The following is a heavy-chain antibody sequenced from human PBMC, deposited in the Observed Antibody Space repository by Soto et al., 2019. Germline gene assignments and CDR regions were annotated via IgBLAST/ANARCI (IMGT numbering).Heavy chain of an antibody. Sequence: QVQLVQSGAEVKKPGASVKVSCKGSGYTFITQTMYWVRQAPGQRLEWMGGINGGNGNTKYSQKFQGRVTITRDTSSSTTYMELNSLKSEDTAVYYWAFLSMSDAVGILQCWGHGNLVLVS. V-gene: IGHV1-3*01. CDR3: AFLSMSDAVGILQC. CDR2: INGGNGNT. D-gene: IGHD4-4*01. J-gene: IGHJ1*01. CDR1: GYTFITQT.